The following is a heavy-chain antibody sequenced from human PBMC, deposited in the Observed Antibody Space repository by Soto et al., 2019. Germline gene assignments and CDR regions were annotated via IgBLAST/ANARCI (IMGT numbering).Heavy chain of an antibody. CDR1: GFTFSGYW. CDR3: ARDRTRHAY. V-gene: IGHV3-7*05. Sequence: EVQLVESGGGLVQPGGSLRLSCAASGFTFSGYWMTWVRQAPGKGLEWVANIKSDGSERYYVDSVKGRFTISRDNSLYLQMNSLRAEDTALYYCARDRTRHAYWGQGTLVTVSS. J-gene: IGHJ4*02. CDR2: IKSDGSER.